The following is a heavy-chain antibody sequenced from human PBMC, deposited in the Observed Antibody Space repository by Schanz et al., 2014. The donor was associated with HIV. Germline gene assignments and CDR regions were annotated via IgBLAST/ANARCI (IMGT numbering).Heavy chain of an antibody. CDR2: IYHSGST. J-gene: IGHJ4*01. CDR3: ARGDFGGNSVDY. D-gene: IGHD4-17*01. CDR1: GYSISRGGYY. Sequence: QVHLQESGPGLVKPSQTLSLTCSVSGYSISRGGYYWSWIRQHPGKGLEWIGYIYHSGSTYYNPSLKTRVTISVDTSKNQFSLKLRSVTAADTAVYYCARGDFGGNSVDYWGHGNMVTVSS. V-gene: IGHV4-31*02.